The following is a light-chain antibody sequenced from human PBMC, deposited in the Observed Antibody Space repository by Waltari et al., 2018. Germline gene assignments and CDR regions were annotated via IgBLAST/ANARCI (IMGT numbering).Light chain of an antibody. V-gene: IGKV3-11*01. J-gene: IGKJ5*01. CDR3: QQRSDWPIT. CDR2: DAT. Sequence: EIVLTQSPATLSLSPGERATLPCRASQSVGSFLAWFQQIPGQPPRLLIYDATNRATGIPARFSGSGSGTDFTLTISSLEPEDFVVYYCQQRSDWPITFGQGTRLEIK. CDR1: QSVGSF.